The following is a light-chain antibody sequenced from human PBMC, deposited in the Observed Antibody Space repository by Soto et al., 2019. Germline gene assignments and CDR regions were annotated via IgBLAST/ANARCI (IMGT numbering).Light chain of an antibody. CDR1: QGIGSY. CDR3: EQIYNLPRT. Sequence: DIQMTQSPSSLPASVGDRVTITCRASQGIGSYLNWYQQTAGNAPKVLIFAASSLQSGIPSRFSGSGSVTDFTLTLSSMQTEDFATYDCEQIYNLPRTFGQGTKVEVK. CDR2: AAS. V-gene: IGKV1-39*01. J-gene: IGKJ1*01.